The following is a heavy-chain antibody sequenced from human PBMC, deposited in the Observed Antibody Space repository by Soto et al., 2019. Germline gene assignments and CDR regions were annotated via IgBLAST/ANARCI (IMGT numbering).Heavy chain of an antibody. CDR1: GFTFTHYR. CDR3: AKASDWNYVYDF. D-gene: IGHD1-7*01. J-gene: IGHJ4*02. CDR2: VNSDGSST. V-gene: IGHV3-74*01. Sequence: PGGSLRLSCAASGFTFTHYRIHWVRQAPGKGLVWVSRVNSDGSSTNYADAVKGRFTISRDNSKNMAYLQMNNLTVEDTGVYYCAKASDWNYVYDFWGQGTLVTVSS.